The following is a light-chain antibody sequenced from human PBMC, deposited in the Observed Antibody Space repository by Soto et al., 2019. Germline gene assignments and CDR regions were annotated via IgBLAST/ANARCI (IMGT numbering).Light chain of an antibody. Sequence: DTQMTQSPSSLSASVGDRGTGIRRASQVIGKYLAWYQQKPGKAPELLIYGAYTLRSGVPSRFSGSGSGTDFTLTISSLQPEDVATYYCQKYNSGLITFGQGTRLDIK. CDR3: QKYNSGLIT. V-gene: IGKV1-27*01. J-gene: IGKJ5*01. CDR2: GAY. CDR1: QVIGKY.